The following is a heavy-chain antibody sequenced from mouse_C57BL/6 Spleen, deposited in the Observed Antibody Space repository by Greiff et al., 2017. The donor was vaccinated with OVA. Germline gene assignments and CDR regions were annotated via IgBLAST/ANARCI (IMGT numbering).Heavy chain of an antibody. Sequence: QVQLQQPGAELVRPGSSVKLSCKASGYTFTSYSMHWVKQRPIQGLEWIGNIDPSDSETQYNQKFKDKATLTVDKSSSTAYMPLSGLTSEDSAVYYCARGYGRDYWGQGTTLTVSS. CDR2: IDPSDSET. CDR1: GYTFTSYS. D-gene: IGHD1-1*01. CDR3: ARGYGRDY. J-gene: IGHJ2*01. V-gene: IGHV1-52*01.